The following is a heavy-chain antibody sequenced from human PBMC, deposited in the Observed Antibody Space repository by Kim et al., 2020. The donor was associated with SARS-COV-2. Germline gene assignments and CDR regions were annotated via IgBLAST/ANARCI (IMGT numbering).Heavy chain of an antibody. D-gene: IGHD5-12*01. Sequence: ASVKVSCKASGYTFTSYYMHWVRQAPGQGLEWMGIINPSGGSTSYAQKFQGRVTMTRDTSTSTVYMELSSLRSEDTAVYYCARIGASGYSSSLDFGRGFDYWGQGTLVTVSS. CDR2: INPSGGST. V-gene: IGHV1-46*01. J-gene: IGHJ4*02. CDR1: GYTFTSYY. CDR3: ARIGASGYSSSLDFGRGFDY.